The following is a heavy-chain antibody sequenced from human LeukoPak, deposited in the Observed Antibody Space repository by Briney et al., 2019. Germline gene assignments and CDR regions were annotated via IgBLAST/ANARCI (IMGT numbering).Heavy chain of an antibody. J-gene: IGHJ4*02. D-gene: IGHD4-17*01. CDR3: ARGPTTVTRAFDY. V-gene: IGHV4-59*12. CDR1: GGSISSYY. Sequence: SETLSLTCTVSGGSISSYYWSWIRQPPGKGLEWIGYIYYSGSTNYNPSLKSRVTISVDTSKNQFSLKLTSVTAADTAVYYCARGPTTVTRAFDYWGQGTLVTVSS. CDR2: IYYSGST.